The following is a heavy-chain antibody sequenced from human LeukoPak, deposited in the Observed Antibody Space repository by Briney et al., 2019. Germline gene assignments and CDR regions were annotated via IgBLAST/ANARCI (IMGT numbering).Heavy chain of an antibody. CDR2: VSGSGGYT. CDR1: GFTFSSYA. V-gene: IGHV3-23*01. D-gene: IGHD3-16*01. J-gene: IGHJ6*03. CDR3: AKEGGNYYYYYYMDV. Sequence: GGSLRLSCAASGFTFSSYAMSWVRQAPGKGLEWVSVVSGSGGYTYYADSVKGRFTISRDNSKNTLYLQMNSLRAEDTAVYYCAKEGGNYYYYYYMDVWGKGTTVTVSS.